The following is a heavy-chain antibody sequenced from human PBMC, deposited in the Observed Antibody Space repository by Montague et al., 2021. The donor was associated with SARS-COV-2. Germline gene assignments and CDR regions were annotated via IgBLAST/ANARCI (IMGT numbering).Heavy chain of an antibody. J-gene: IGHJ3*02. V-gene: IGHV2-70*11. CDR1: GFSLSASGMC. CDR2: IDWDDDK. CDR3: ARMFGGILAFDI. Sequence: PPLVKPTQTLTLTCTFSGFSLSASGMCASWIRQPPGKALEWLARIDWDDDKYYSTSLKTRLTISKDTSKNQVALTMTNMDPVDTATYYCARMFGGILAFDIWGQGTMVTVSS. D-gene: IGHD3-10*01.